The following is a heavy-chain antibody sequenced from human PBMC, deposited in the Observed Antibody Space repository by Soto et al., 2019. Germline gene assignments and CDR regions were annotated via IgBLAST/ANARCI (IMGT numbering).Heavy chain of an antibody. CDR1: GYTFNFYG. CDR2: ISGFNGNT. D-gene: IGHD3-10*01. J-gene: IGHJ4*02. Sequence: ASVKVSCKASGYTFNFYGMTWVRQAPGQGLEGMGWISGFNGNTNYAADLQGRVTMTTGTSTSTAYMELRGLRSVDTAVYYCARIGGSSGHESPDFDSWGQGTMITVSS. CDR3: ARIGGSSGHESPDFDS. V-gene: IGHV1-18*01.